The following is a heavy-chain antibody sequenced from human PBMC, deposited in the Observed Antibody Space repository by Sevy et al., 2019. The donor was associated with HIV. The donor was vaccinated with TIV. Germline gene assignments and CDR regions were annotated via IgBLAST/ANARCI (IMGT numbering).Heavy chain of an antibody. D-gene: IGHD3-22*01. CDR2: ISSSSSYI. J-gene: IGHJ4*02. CDR3: ARVGIDSTGYPFDY. CDR1: GFSFSTYM. Sequence: GGSLRLSCTASGFSFSTYMMNWVRQAPGKGLEWVASISSSSSYIYYTDSVKGRFTISRDNAKNSLYLQMNSLRAEDTAVYYCARVGIDSTGYPFDYWGQGTLVTVSS. V-gene: IGHV3-21*01.